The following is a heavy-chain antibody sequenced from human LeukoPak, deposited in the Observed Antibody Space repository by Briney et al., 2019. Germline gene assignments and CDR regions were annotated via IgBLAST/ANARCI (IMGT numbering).Heavy chain of an antibody. J-gene: IGHJ4*02. V-gene: IGHV3-23*01. CDR1: GFTFSSYA. Sequence: GGSLRLSCAASGFTFSSYAMSWVRQAPGKGLELVSVISGSGGSTYYADSVKGRFTISRDNSKNTVYLQMNSLRAEDTAVYFCATSPSEGAQVLDYWGQGTLVTVSS. D-gene: IGHD3-16*01. CDR3: ATSPSEGAQVLDY. CDR2: ISGSGGST.